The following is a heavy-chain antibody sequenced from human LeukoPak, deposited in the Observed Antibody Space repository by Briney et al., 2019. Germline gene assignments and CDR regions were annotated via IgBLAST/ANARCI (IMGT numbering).Heavy chain of an antibody. CDR3: ARRWGITPNWFDP. CDR1: GGSISSSSYY. Sequence: SETLSLTCTVSGGSISSSSYYWGWIRQPPGKGLEWIGNIYYSGTTYYNPSPKSQVTISIDTSKNQFSLKLSSVTAADAAVYYCARRWGITPNWFDPWGQGTLVTVPS. V-gene: IGHV4-39*01. J-gene: IGHJ5*02. CDR2: IYYSGTT. D-gene: IGHD3-10*01.